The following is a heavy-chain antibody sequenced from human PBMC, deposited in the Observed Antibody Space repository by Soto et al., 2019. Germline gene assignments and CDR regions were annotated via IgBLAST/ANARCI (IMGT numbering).Heavy chain of an antibody. V-gene: IGHV1-58*01. J-gene: IGHJ4*02. D-gene: IGHD3-3*02. CDR1: GFTFTSSA. CDR2: IVVGSGNT. CDR3: AAVLFSPQRFSAPTNYFDY. Sequence: ASVKVSCKASGFTFTSSAVQWVRQARGQRLEWIGWIVVGSGNTNYAQKLQERVTITRDMSTSTAYMELSSLRSEDTAVYYCAAVLFSPQRFSAPTNYFDYWGQGTLVTVSS.